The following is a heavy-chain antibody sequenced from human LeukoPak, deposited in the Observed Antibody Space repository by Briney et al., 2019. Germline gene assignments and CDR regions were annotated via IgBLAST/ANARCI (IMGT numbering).Heavy chain of an antibody. D-gene: IGHD2-15*01. V-gene: IGHV3-30-3*01. Sequence: PGRSLRLSCAASGFTFSSYAMHWVRQAPGKGLEWVAVISYDGSNKYYADSVKGRFTISRDNSKNTLYLQMNSLRAEDTAVYYCARVPNCSGGSCYGYYFDYWGQGTLVTVSS. CDR2: ISYDGSNK. J-gene: IGHJ4*02. CDR3: ARVPNCSGGSCYGYYFDY. CDR1: GFTFSSYA.